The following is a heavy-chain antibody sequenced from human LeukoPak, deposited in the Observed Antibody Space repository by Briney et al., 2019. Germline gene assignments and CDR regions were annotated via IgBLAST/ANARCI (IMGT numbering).Heavy chain of an antibody. D-gene: IGHD3-22*01. J-gene: IGHJ4*02. CDR3: ATHYDSSGYYYEQIFDY. CDR2: INHSGST. CDR1: GGSFSGYY. V-gene: IGHV4-34*01. Sequence: SETLSLTCAVYGGSFSGYYWSWIRQPPGKGLEWIGEINHSGSTNYNPSLKSRVTISVDTSKNQFSLKLSSVTAADTAVYYCATHYDSSGYYYEQIFDYWGQGTLVTVSS.